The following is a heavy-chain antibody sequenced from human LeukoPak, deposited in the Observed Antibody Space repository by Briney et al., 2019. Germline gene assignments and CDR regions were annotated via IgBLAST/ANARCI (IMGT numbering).Heavy chain of an antibody. CDR3: TRVWLDSSGCRLFDH. Sequence: PGGSLRLSCAVSGFTFSSYWMHWVRQAPGKGLVWVSRISSDGSSTTYADSVKGRFTISRDNARNTLYLQMNSLRAEDTAVYYCTRVWLDSSGCRLFDHWGQGTLVTVSS. CDR1: GFTFSSYW. CDR2: ISSDGSST. D-gene: IGHD6-19*01. J-gene: IGHJ4*02. V-gene: IGHV3-74*01.